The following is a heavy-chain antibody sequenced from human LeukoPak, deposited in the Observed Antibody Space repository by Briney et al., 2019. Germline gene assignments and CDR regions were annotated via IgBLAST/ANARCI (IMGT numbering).Heavy chain of an antibody. CDR2: IYTSGST. D-gene: IGHD4-17*01. Sequence: PSETLSLTRTVSGGSISSVGYYWSWIRQPAGKGLEWIGRIYTSGSTNYNPSLKSRVTMSVDTSKNQFSLKLSSVTAADTAVYYCARNTTTTVTTQRAWFHPWGQGTLVTVSS. CDR1: GGSISSVGYY. CDR3: ARNTTTTVTTQRAWFHP. V-gene: IGHV4-61*02. J-gene: IGHJ5*02.